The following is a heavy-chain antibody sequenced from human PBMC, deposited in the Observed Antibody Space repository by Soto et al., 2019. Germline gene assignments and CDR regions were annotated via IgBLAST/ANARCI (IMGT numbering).Heavy chain of an antibody. CDR2: INPSGGST. Sequence: ASVKVSCKASGYTFTSYYMHWVRQAPGQGLEWMGIINPSGGSTSYAQKFQGRVTMTRDTSTSTVYMELSSLRSEDTAVYYCARDGRSPYRSAWYYFDYWGQGSLVTVSS. CDR3: ARDGRSPYRSAWYYFDY. V-gene: IGHV1-46*01. D-gene: IGHD6-19*01. J-gene: IGHJ4*02. CDR1: GYTFTSYY.